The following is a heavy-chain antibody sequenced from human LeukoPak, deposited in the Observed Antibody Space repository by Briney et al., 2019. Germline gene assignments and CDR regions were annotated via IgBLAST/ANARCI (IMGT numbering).Heavy chain of an antibody. CDR2: VYKDGKM. J-gene: IGHJ4*02. Sequence: GGSLRLSCAAPGFTFSSYAMSWVRQSQGKGLEWVSVVYKDGKMFYIDSVKGRFAISRDTSKNTVYLQMNNLRAEDTAVYYCASRHCSGGDCYFAGADPFDHWGQGTLVTVSS. V-gene: IGHV3-23*03. D-gene: IGHD2-21*01. CDR1: GFTFSSYA. CDR3: ASRHCSGGDCYFAGADPFDH.